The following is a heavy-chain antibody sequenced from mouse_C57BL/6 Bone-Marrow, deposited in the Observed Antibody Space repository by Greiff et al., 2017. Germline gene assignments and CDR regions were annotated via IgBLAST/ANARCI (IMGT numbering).Heavy chain of an antibody. J-gene: IGHJ4*01. Sequence: VQLQQSGAELVRPGASVKLSCTASGFNIKDDYMHWVKQRPEQGLEWIGWIDPENGDTEYASKFQGKATITADTSSNTAYLQLSSLTSEDTAVYYCTPDYYVTLYAMDYWGQGTSVTVSS. CDR1: GFNIKDDY. CDR2: IDPENGDT. D-gene: IGHD1-1*01. CDR3: TPDYYVTLYAMDY. V-gene: IGHV14-4*01.